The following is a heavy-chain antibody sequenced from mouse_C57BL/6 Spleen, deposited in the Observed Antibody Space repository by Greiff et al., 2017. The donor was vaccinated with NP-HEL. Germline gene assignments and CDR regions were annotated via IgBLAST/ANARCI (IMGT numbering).Heavy chain of an antibody. J-gene: IGHJ4*01. Sequence: VQLQQSGPELVKPGASVKMSCKASGYTFTDYNMHWVKQSHGKSLEWIGYINPNNGGTSYNQKFKGKATLTVNKSSSTAYMELRSLTSEDSAVYYCARPNYYYGSSPYAMDYWGQGTSVTVSS. D-gene: IGHD1-1*01. V-gene: IGHV1-22*01. CDR2: INPNNGGT. CDR3: ARPNYYYGSSPYAMDY. CDR1: GYTFTDYN.